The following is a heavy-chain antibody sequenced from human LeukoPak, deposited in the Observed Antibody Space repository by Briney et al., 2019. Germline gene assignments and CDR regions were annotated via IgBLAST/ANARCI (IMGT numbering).Heavy chain of an antibody. CDR1: GFTFSSYS. CDR3: ARENPPIQLWLSHVYDAFDI. V-gene: IGHV3-21*01. J-gene: IGHJ3*02. CDR2: ISSSSSYI. D-gene: IGHD5-18*01. Sequence: GGSLRLSCAASGFTFSSYSMNWVRQAPGKGLEWVSSISSSSSYIYYADSVKGRFTISRDNAKSSLYLQMNSLRAEDTAVYYCARENPPIQLWLSHVYDAFDIWGQGTMVTVSS.